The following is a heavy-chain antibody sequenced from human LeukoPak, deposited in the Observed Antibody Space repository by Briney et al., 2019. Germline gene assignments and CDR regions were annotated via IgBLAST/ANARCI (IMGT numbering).Heavy chain of an antibody. D-gene: IGHD1-14*01. Sequence: SETMSLTCSVSGGSITSYYWSWIRQPPGKGLEWIGHVSDGGRTNYSPSLRSRVSISVDTSKNQFSLKLNSVTAADTAVYFCARASTTFDDWGQGTLVTVSS. J-gene: IGHJ4*02. CDR2: VSDGGRT. CDR3: ARASTTFDD. V-gene: IGHV4-59*01. CDR1: GGSITSYY.